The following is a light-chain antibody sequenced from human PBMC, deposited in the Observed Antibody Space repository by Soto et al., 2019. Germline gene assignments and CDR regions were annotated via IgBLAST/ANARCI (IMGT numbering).Light chain of an antibody. V-gene: IGKV1-12*01. CDR1: QGINTW. J-gene: IGKJ1*01. CDR3: QQSNSFPWT. CDR2: AAS. Sequence: DIQMTQSPSSVSASVGDRVTITCRASQGINTWLAWYLQKPGKAPKLLIYAASRLQSGVPSRFSGSGSGTDFTLTISSLQPEAFATYYCQQSNSFPWTFGQGTKVDIK.